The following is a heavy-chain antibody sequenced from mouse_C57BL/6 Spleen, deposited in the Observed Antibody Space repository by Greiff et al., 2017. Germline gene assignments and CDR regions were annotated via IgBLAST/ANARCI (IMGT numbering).Heavy chain of an antibody. V-gene: IGHV5-4*03. CDR1: GFTFSSYA. J-gene: IGHJ2*01. Sequence: EVKLVESGGGLVKPGGSLKLSCAASGFTFSSYAMSWVRQTPEKRLEWVATISDGGSYTYYPDNVKGRFTISRDNAKNNLYLQMSHLKSEDTAMYYCARGGGTDYNYLDYWGQGTTLTVSS. D-gene: IGHD2-12*01. CDR2: ISDGGSYT. CDR3: ARGGGTDYNYLDY.